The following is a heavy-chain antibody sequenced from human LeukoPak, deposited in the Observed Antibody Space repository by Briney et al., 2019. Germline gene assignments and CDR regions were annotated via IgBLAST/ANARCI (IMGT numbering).Heavy chain of an antibody. D-gene: IGHD6-19*01. CDR1: GASMDGYF. CDR3: ARAGGSGWYGKLDP. J-gene: IGHJ5*02. V-gene: IGHV4-4*09. Sequence: SETLSLTCTVSGASMDGYFWSWIRQPPGKGLEWIGFIYSGGDTSYSPSLRSRFTIAVDTSKSQFSLKLYSVTAADTTVYYCARAGGSGWYGKLDPWGQGTLVTVSS. CDR2: IYSGGDT.